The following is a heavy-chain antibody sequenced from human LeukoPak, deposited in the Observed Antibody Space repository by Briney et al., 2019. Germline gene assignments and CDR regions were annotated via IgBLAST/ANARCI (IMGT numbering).Heavy chain of an antibody. CDR3: ARGLVDTGRSRFDY. D-gene: IGHD5-12*01. V-gene: IGHV4-4*02. CDR1: GESISSSNW. CDR2: THHSGST. J-gene: IGHJ4*02. Sequence: SETLSLTCAVSGESISSSNWWGWVRQPPGKGLEWIGETHHSGSTNYNPSLKSLVTISVDKAKNQLSLKMTSATAADTAVYYCARGLVDTGRSRFDYWGQGTLVTVSS.